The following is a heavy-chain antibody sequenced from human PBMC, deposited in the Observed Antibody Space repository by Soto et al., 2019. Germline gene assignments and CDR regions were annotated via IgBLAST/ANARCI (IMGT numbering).Heavy chain of an antibody. CDR1: GFTFSTYT. Sequence: GGSLRLSCAASGFTFSTYTMNWVRQAPGKGLEWVSGISENGRFTYYADSVKGRFTISRDDSKKMMFLQMNSLRAEDTAVYYCAPHLFDGRGYHWRQGTLATVSS. D-gene: IGHD3-22*01. CDR3: APHLFDGRGYH. V-gene: IGHV3-23*01. J-gene: IGHJ5*02. CDR2: ISENGRFT.